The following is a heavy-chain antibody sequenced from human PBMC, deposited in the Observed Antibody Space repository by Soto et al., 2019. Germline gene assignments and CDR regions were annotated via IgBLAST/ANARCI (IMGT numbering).Heavy chain of an antibody. CDR2: LSHDGING. CDR3: AKGFKAETPRLCHPVDS. D-gene: IGHD6-13*01. V-gene: IGHV3-30*18. Sequence: QVQLVESGGDVVQPGRSLRLSCVGSGLSFSSFAMHWVRQTPGKGLEWVAALSHDGINGYYAESARGRFTITRDSSKSTIYLQMNSLRIEDTAVYYCAKGFKAETPRLCHPVDSWGQGTLVTVSS. J-gene: IGHJ4*02. CDR1: GLSFSSFA.